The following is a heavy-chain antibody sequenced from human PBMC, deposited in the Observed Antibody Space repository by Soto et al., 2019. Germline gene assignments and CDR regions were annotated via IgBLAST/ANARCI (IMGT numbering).Heavy chain of an antibody. V-gene: IGHV4-30-2*01. CDR2: IYHSGST. CDR1: GGSISSGGYS. CDR3: ARVPDR. J-gene: IGHJ5*02. D-gene: IGHD2-2*01. Sequence: SVTLSVTCAVSGGSISSGGYSWSWIRQPPGKGLEWIGYIYHSGSTYYNPSLKSRVTISVDRSKNQFSLKLGSVTAADTAVYYCARVPDRWGQGTLVTVSS.